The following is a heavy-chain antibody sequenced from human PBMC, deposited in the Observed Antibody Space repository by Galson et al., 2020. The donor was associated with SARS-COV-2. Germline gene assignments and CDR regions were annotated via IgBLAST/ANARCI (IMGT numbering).Heavy chain of an antibody. Sequence: GESLKISCAASGFPFSSFGMYWVRQAPGKGLEWVSFIRYDGVHRHYADSVKGRFTISRDNSKNALYLQMNSLRTEDTAVYYCVRDGVAFNTFSHYYYMDVWGKGTTVSVSS. D-gene: IGHD2-2*02. CDR2: IRYDGVHR. CDR3: VRDGVAFNTFSHYYYMDV. J-gene: IGHJ6*03. V-gene: IGHV3-30*02. CDR1: GFPFSSFG.